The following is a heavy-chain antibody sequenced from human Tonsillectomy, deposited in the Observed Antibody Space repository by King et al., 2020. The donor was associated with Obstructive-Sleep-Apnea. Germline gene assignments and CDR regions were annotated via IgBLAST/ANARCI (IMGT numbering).Heavy chain of an antibody. D-gene: IGHD1-26*01. Sequence: VQLVESGAEVKKPGASVKVSCKASGYTFTSNYMHWVRQAPGQGLEWMGIINPSGGSTSYAQNFQGRVTLTRDTSTSPVYMELSSLRSEDTAVYYCARDLRRSEVGARDAFDVWGQGTMVTVSS. CDR3: ARDLRRSEVGARDAFDV. V-gene: IGHV1-46*03. J-gene: IGHJ3*01. CDR2: INPSGGST. CDR1: GYTFTSNY.